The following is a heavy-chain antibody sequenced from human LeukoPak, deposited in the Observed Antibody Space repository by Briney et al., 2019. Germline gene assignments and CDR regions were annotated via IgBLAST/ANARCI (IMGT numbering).Heavy chain of an antibody. Sequence: ASVKVSCKASGYTFTSYGISWVRQAPGQGLEWMGWISAYNGNTNYAQKLQGRVTMTTDTSTSTAYMELRSLRSDDTAAYYCARDRASAAQLVLGFHWFDPWGQGTLVTVSS. CDR1: GYTFTSYG. D-gene: IGHD6-13*01. CDR3: ARDRASAAQLVLGFHWFDP. V-gene: IGHV1-18*01. J-gene: IGHJ5*02. CDR2: ISAYNGNT.